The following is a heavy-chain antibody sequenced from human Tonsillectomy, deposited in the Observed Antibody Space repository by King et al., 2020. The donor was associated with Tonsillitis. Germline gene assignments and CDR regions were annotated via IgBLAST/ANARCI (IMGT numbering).Heavy chain of an antibody. Sequence: VQLVESGGGVVQPGRSLRLSCAASGFTFSSYGMHWVRQAPGKALEWVAVIWYDGSNKYYADSVKGRFTISRDNSKNTLYLQMNSLRAEDTAVYYCARDRGEMATLDYWGQGTLVTVSS. CDR3: ARDRGEMATLDY. J-gene: IGHJ4*02. CDR1: GFTFSSYG. V-gene: IGHV3-33*01. D-gene: IGHD5-24*01. CDR2: IWYDGSNK.